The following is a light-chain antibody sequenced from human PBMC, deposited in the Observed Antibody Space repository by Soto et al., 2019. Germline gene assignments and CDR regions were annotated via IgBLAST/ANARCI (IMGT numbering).Light chain of an antibody. Sequence: EVVLTQSPGTLSLSPRERATLSCRASQSVSNNYLAWYQHKPGQAPRLLIYGASNRAPGIPDRFSGSGSGPDFTLTISTLETEEFAVYYCQQYAASPRTFGQGTQVEVK. CDR2: GAS. CDR3: QQYAASPRT. CDR1: QSVSNNY. V-gene: IGKV3-20*01. J-gene: IGKJ1*01.